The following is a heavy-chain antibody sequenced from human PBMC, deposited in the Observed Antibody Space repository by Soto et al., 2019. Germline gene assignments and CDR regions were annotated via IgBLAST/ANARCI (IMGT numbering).Heavy chain of an antibody. CDR3: AKGPLAVAGRGYYFDY. CDR2: ISGSGGST. CDR1: GFTFSSYA. D-gene: IGHD6-19*01. V-gene: IGHV3-23*01. Sequence: GGSLRLSCAASGFTFSSYAMSWVRQAPGKGLEWVSAISGSGGSTYYADSVKGRFTTSRDNSKNTLYLQMNSLRAEDTAVYYCAKGPLAVAGRGYYFDYWGQGTLVTVSS. J-gene: IGHJ4*02.